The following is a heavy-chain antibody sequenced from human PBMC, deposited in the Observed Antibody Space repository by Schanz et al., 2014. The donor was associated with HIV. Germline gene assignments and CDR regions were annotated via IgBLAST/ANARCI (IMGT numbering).Heavy chain of an antibody. J-gene: IGHJ4*02. CDR1: GFTFMSHT. Sequence: EVQLVESGGGLVKPGASLRLSCAASGFTFMSHTMNWVRQAPGKGLEWVSSISDRSDYLYYADSVKGRFTISRDNAKNSLYLQMNSLRVEDTAIYYCAKTSYGWYFDYWGQGTLVTVSS. CDR3: AKTSYGWYFDY. D-gene: IGHD6-19*01. CDR2: ISDRSDYL. V-gene: IGHV3-21*04.